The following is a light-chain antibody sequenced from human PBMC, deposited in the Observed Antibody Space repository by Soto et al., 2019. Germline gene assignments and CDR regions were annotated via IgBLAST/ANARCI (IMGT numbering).Light chain of an antibody. CDR1: QDISDY. Sequence: DIQLTQSPSSVSASVGDTVTITCRASQDISDYLAWFQQKPGQAPRSLIFAASRLQGGVPSKFRGRGSGTDFTLTITRLQPEDFATYYCHQYDTYPLSFGGGTKVQI. V-gene: IGKV1-16*02. CDR3: HQYDTYPLS. J-gene: IGKJ4*01. CDR2: AAS.